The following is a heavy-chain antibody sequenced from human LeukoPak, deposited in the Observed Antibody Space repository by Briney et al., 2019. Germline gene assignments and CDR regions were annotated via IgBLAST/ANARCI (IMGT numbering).Heavy chain of an antibody. CDR2: INHSGST. CDR1: GGSFSGYY. D-gene: IGHD4-23*01. Sequence: SETLSLTCAVYGGSFSGYYWSWIRQPPGKGLEWIGEINHSGSTNYNPSLKSRVTISVDTSKNQFSLKLSSVTAADTAVYYCAGAYGGNSVWGQGTLVTVSS. CDR3: AGAYGGNSV. J-gene: IGHJ4*02. V-gene: IGHV4-34*01.